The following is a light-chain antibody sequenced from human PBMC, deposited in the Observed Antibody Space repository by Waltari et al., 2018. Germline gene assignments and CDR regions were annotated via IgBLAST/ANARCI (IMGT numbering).Light chain of an antibody. CDR2: DVS. Sequence: SALTQPSCVSGLPRHSITLSCTGTRTDVGADNDFSSYKQHPGKAPKLMIYDVSNRHSRVSNRFSGSKSGTTASLTISGLQAEAEADYYCASYISSSTLELFGGGTSLTVL. J-gene: IGLJ2*01. CDR3: ASYISSSTLEL. CDR1: RTDVGADND. V-gene: IGLV2-14*03.